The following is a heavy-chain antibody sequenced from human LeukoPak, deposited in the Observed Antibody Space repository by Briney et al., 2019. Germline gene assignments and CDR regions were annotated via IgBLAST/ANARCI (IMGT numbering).Heavy chain of an antibody. V-gene: IGHV4-34*01. CDR1: GGSFSGYY. J-gene: IGHJ4*02. D-gene: IGHD1-26*01. CDR2: INHSGST. CDR3: ASRRPIVGATDY. Sequence: SETLSLTCAVYGGSFSGYYWSWLRQPPGKGLEWIGEINHSGSTNYNPSLKSRVTISVDTSKNQFSLKLSSVTAADTAVYYCASRRPIVGATDYWGQGTLVTVSS.